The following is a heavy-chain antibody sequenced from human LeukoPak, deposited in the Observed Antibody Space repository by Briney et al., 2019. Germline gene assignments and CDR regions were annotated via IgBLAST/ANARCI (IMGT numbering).Heavy chain of an antibody. CDR2: IIPIFDTA. J-gene: IGHJ4*02. D-gene: IGHD1-26*01. CDR3: ARDAGFGGSPNY. CDR1: GGTFSSYA. Sequence: SVKVSCKASGGTFSSYAISWVRQAPGQGLEWMGGIIPIFDTANYAQKFQGRVTITADESTSTAYMELSSLRSEGTAVYYCARDAGFGGSPNYWGQGTLVTVSS. V-gene: IGHV1-69*01.